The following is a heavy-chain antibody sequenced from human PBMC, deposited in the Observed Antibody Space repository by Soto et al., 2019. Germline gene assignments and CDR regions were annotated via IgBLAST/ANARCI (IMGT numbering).Heavy chain of an antibody. Sequence: QVQLVQSGDEVKKPGASVKVSCKASGYTFTTYGISWVRQAPGRGLEWMGWISAYNGDTKYAQNAQDRVSMTTDTPTSTAYMELRSLRSDDTAVYYCAREGSWPYYYYGMDVWGQGTTVTVSS. CDR1: GYTFTTYG. CDR3: AREGSWPYYYYGMDV. D-gene: IGHD6-13*01. J-gene: IGHJ6*02. V-gene: IGHV1-18*01. CDR2: ISAYNGDT.